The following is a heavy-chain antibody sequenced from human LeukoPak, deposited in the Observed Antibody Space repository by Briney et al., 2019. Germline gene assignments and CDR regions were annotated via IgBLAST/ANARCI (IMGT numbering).Heavy chain of an antibody. CDR3: ATEGYCSGGSCYPHGWFDP. J-gene: IGHJ5*02. Sequence: GGSLRLSCAAPGFTFSSYSMHWVRQAPGKGPEFFSVIGVVGVTTFYADSVKNRFTISRDNAKNSLYLQMNSLRAEDTAVYYCATEGYCSGGSCYPHGWFDPWGQGTLVTVSS. CDR2: IGVVGVTT. D-gene: IGHD2-15*01. V-gene: IGHV3-64*02. CDR1: GFTFSSYS.